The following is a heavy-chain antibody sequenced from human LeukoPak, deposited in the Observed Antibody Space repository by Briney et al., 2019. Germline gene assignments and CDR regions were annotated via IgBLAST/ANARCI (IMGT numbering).Heavy chain of an antibody. Sequence: SETLSLTCAVHGGSFSGYCWSWIRQPPGKGLEWIGEINHSGSTNYNPSLKSRVTISVDTSKNQFSLKLSSVTAADTAVYYCAGLSPMDVWGQGTTVTVSS. CDR3: AGLSPMDV. V-gene: IGHV4-34*01. J-gene: IGHJ6*02. CDR2: INHSGST. CDR1: GGSFSGYC.